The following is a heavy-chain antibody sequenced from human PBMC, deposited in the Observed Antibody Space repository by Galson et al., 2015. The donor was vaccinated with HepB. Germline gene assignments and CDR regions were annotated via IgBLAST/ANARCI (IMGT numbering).Heavy chain of an antibody. CDR1: GYTFTGYY. V-gene: IGHV1-2*02. D-gene: IGHD6-19*01. Sequence: SVKVSCKASGYTFTGYYMHWVRQAPGQGLEWMGWINPNSGGTNYAQKFQGRVTMTRDTSISTAYMELSRLRSDDTAVYYCAREASSGWNRSYFFDYWGQGTLVTVSS. CDR2: INPNSGGT. J-gene: IGHJ4*02. CDR3: AREASSGWNRSYFFDY.